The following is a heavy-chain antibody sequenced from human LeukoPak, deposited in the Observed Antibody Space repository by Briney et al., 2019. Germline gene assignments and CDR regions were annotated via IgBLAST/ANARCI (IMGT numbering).Heavy chain of an antibody. CDR2: MNPNSGNT. CDR1: GYTFTSYD. V-gene: IGHV1-8*03. Sequence: ASVKVSCKASGYTFTSYDINWVRQATGQGLEWMGWMNPNSGNTGYAQKFQGRVTITRNSSISTAYMELSSLRSEDTAVYYCARVISGWDYYYYYYMDVWGKGTTVIVSS. J-gene: IGHJ6*03. D-gene: IGHD6-19*01. CDR3: ARVISGWDYYYYYYMDV.